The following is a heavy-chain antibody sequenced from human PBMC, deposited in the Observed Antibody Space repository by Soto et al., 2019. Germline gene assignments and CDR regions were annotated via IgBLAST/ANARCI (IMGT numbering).Heavy chain of an antibody. CDR1: GFTFSSYA. Sequence: GGSLRLSCAASGFTFSSYAMSWVRQAPGKGLEWVSAISGSGGSTYYADSVKGRFTISRDNSKNTLYLQMNSLRAEDTAVYYCAKGGGNIAVVPAASLDYYYYYMDVWGKGTTVTVSS. CDR3: AKGGGNIAVVPAASLDYYYYYMDV. V-gene: IGHV3-23*01. CDR2: ISGSGGST. J-gene: IGHJ6*03. D-gene: IGHD2-2*01.